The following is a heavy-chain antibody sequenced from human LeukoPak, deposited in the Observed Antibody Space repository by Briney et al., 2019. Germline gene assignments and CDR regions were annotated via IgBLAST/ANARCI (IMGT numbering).Heavy chain of an antibody. CDR3: ARGTRCDFWSGYRDY. Sequence: PESLSLTCAVYGGSLSGYYWRWIRQPPGKGLEWVGEINNSGSTNYTPSLTSRVTISVDTSKTQFSLTLSSVTAADTAVYYCARGTRCDFWSGYRDYWGKGTLVTVSS. D-gene: IGHD3-3*01. CDR1: GGSLSGYY. V-gene: IGHV4-34*01. CDR2: INNSGST. J-gene: IGHJ4*02.